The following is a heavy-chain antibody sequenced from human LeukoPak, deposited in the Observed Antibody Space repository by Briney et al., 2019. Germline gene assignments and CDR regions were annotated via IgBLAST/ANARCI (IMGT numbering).Heavy chain of an antibody. Sequence: GASVKVSCKASGGTFSSYAISWVRQAPGQGLEWMGGIIPIFGTANYAQKFQGRVTITTDESTSTAYMELSSLRSEDTAVYYCARVEGTYYDILTGFVYWGQGTLVTVSS. J-gene: IGHJ4*02. V-gene: IGHV1-69*05. CDR3: ARVEGTYYDILTGFVY. CDR2: IIPIFGTA. CDR1: GGTFSSYA. D-gene: IGHD3-9*01.